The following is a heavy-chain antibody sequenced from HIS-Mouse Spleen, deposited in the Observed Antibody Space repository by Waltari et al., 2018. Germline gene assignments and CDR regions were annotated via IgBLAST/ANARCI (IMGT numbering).Heavy chain of an antibody. D-gene: IGHD6-13*01. CDR3: AREIPYSSSWYDWYFDL. V-gene: IGHV4-39*07. Sequence: QLQLQESGPGMVKPSETLSLTCTVSGGSSSSSSYYWGRIRQPPGKGLAGIGSIYYSGSTYYNPSLKSRVTISVDTSKNQFSLKLSSVTAADTAVYYCAREIPYSSSWYDWYFDLWGRGTLVTVSS. J-gene: IGHJ2*01. CDR2: IYYSGST. CDR1: GGSSSSSSYY.